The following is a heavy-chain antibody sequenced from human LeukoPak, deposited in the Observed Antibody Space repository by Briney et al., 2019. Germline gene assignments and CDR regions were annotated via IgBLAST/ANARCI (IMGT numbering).Heavy chain of an antibody. J-gene: IGHJ4*02. D-gene: IGHD4-17*01. V-gene: IGHV3-23*01. CDR2: IRGSGNSP. CDR3: AKGAFTYGDYAPYFDY. Sequence: QSGGSLRLSCAASGFTFTTYVMSWVRQAPGKGLEWVSGIRGSGNSPLYADSVKGRFTISRDISKSTLSLQMHSLRAEDTAVYYCAKGAFTYGDYAPYFDYWGQGTLVTVSS. CDR1: GFTFTTYV.